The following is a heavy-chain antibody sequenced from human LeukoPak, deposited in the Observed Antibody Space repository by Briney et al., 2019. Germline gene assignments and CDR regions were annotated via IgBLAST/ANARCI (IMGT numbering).Heavy chain of an antibody. Sequence: SETLSLTCTVSGGSISSFYWSWIRQPPGKGLEWIGYISYSGSTNYNPSLKSRVTISVDTSKNQFSLKLSSVTAADTAVYYCARDDYGDEGNYYYYYGMDVWGPGTTVTVFS. D-gene: IGHD4-17*01. V-gene: IGHV4-59*01. CDR1: GGSISSFY. J-gene: IGHJ6*02. CDR3: ARDDYGDEGNYYYYYGMDV. CDR2: ISYSGST.